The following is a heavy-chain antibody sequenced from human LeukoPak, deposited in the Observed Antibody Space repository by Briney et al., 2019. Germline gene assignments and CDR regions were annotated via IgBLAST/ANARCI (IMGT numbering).Heavy chain of an antibody. CDR2: ISGNNDNP. V-gene: IGHV1-18*01. D-gene: IGHD4-23*01. CDR3: ARDQGHGGNSWDY. CDR1: GYTFSNFG. Sequence: ASVKVSCKASGYTFSNFGMNWVRQAPGQGLEWMGWISGNNDNPNYGQKFQGRFTLTTDSSTSTAYMELRNLRSDDTAVYYCARDQGHGGNSWDYWGQGTLVTVSS. J-gene: IGHJ4*02.